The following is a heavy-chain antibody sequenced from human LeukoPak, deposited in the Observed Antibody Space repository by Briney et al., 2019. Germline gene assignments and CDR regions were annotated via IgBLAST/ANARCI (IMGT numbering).Heavy chain of an antibody. CDR3: AKDSGSTSPPGYYYYYMDV. D-gene: IGHD2-2*01. CDR1: GFAVSSNY. Sequence: GGSLRLSCAASGFAVSSNYMSWVRQAPGKGLEWVSVIDSGGTTYYADPVKGRFAISRDNSKNTLYLQMNSLRAEDTAVYYCAKDSGSTSPPGYYYYYMDVWGKGTTVTVSS. V-gene: IGHV3-66*01. J-gene: IGHJ6*03. CDR2: IDSGGTT.